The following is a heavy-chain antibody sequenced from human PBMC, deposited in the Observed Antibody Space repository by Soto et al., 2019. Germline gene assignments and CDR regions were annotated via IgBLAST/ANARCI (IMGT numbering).Heavy chain of an antibody. CDR2: ISSNSGYT. CDR1: GFRFSDYS. D-gene: IGHD4-17*01. Sequence: GGSLRLSCAASGFRFSDYSMNWVRQVPGKGLEWVSSISSNSGYTLYTDSVKGRFTISRDNAKSSLYLQMSSLRDEDTAVYYCTRGSYGAYDYWGQGTLVTVSS. V-gene: IGHV3-21*06. J-gene: IGHJ4*02. CDR3: TRGSYGAYDY.